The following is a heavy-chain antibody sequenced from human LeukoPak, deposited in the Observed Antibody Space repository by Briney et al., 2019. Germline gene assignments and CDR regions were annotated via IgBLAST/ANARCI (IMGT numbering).Heavy chain of an antibody. CDR2: IHPGNSET. CDR1: GYSFSSYW. D-gene: IGHD6-13*01. CDR3: ARRLSTIAISAANDY. J-gene: IGHJ4*02. V-gene: IGHV5-51*01. Sequence: GESLKVSCKGSGYSFSSYWIAWVRQMPGKGLEWMGIIHPGNSETTYNPSLKGHVTMSADKSISTAYLQWSSLEDTDTAKYYCARRLSTIAISAANDYWGQGTLVTVSS.